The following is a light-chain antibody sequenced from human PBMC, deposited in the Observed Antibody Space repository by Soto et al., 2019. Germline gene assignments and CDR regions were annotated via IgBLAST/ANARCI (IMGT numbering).Light chain of an antibody. J-gene: IGKJ4*01. Sequence: DIQMTQSPSPLSASVGDRVTITCRASQGISSYLAWYQQKPGKAPKLLIYAASTLQSGVPSRFSGSGSGTDFTLTISCLQSEDFATYYCQQYYSHPLTFGGGTKVDI. CDR1: QGISSY. V-gene: IGKV1-9*01. CDR2: AAS. CDR3: QQYYSHPLT.